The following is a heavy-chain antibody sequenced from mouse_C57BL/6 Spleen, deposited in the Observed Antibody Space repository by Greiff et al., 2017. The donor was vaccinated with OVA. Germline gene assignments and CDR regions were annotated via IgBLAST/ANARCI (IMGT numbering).Heavy chain of an antibody. Sequence: QVQLQQSGAELVKPGASVKLSCKASGYTFTSYWMHWVKQRPGQGLEWIGMIHPNSGSTNYNEKFKSKATLTVDKSSSTAYMQLSSLTSEDSAVYYCAYGYEKTWFAYWGQGTLVTVSA. V-gene: IGHV1-64*01. CDR2: IHPNSGST. CDR3: AYGYEKTWFAY. D-gene: IGHD2-2*01. J-gene: IGHJ3*01. CDR1: GYTFTSYW.